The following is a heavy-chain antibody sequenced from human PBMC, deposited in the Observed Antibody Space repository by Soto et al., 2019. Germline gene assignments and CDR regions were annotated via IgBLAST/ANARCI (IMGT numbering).Heavy chain of an antibody. CDR3: TRHNCLGGLHDYYCMDV. Sequence: EVQLVESGGGLVQPGGSLKLSCAASGFTFSGSAMHWVRQASGKGLEWVGRIRSKANSYATAYAASVKGRFTISRDDSKNTAYLQMNSLKTEDTAVYYCTRHNCLGGLHDYYCMDVWGQGTTVTVSS. D-gene: IGHD4-4*01. CDR1: GFTFSGSA. J-gene: IGHJ6*02. CDR2: IRSKANSYAT. V-gene: IGHV3-73*01.